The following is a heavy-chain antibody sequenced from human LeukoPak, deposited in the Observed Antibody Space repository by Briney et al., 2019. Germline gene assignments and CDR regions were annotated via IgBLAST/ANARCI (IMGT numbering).Heavy chain of an antibody. V-gene: IGHV3-48*01. CDR3: ARGYIHFDY. Sequence: GGSLRLSCAASGFTFSSYSMNWARQAPGKGLEWVSYISSSSSTIYYADSVKGRFTISRDNAKNSLYLQMNSLRAEDTAVYYCARGYIHFDYWGQGTLVTVSS. CDR1: GFTFSSYS. J-gene: IGHJ4*02. D-gene: IGHD5-18*01. CDR2: ISSSSSTI.